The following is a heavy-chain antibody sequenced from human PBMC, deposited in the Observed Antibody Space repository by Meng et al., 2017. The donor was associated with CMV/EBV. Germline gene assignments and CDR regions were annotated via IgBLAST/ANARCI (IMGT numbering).Heavy chain of an antibody. CDR2: IYYSGST. J-gene: IGHJ4*02. Sequence: SETLCLTCTVSGGSVSSGSYYWSWIRQHPGKGLEWIGYIYYSGSTNYNPSLKSRVTISVNTTKNQFSLKLSSVTAAATAVYYCARTVREGDPEPFWNDWGQGTLVTVSS. V-gene: IGHV4-61*01. CDR3: ARTVREGDPEPFWND. D-gene: IGHD5-24*01. CDR1: GGSVSSGSYY.